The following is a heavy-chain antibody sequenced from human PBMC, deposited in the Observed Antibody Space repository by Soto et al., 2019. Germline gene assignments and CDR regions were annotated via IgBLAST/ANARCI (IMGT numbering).Heavy chain of an antibody. D-gene: IGHD3-22*01. CDR2: MGYSGYT. CDR1: GGSISGYY. J-gene: IGHJ4*02. Sequence: SETLSLTCSVSGGSISGYYCSWFRQPPGKGLEWIGYMGYSGYTSYNPSLRSRVTISLDTSKNQFSLKLRSVTAADTALYYCVKGEYYYDGSAYYPFDYWGQGRMVTVSS. CDR3: VKGEYYYDGSAYYPFDY. V-gene: IGHV4-59*08.